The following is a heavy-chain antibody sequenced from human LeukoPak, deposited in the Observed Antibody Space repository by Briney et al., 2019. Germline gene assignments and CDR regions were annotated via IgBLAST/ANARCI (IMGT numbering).Heavy chain of an antibody. CDR1: GDRVSSNRAG. V-gene: IGHV6-1*01. D-gene: IGHD6-19*01. CDR3: AREEKTTEYSSGWSDYFDY. CDR2: TFYRSKWYN. Sequence: SQTLSLTCALSGDRVSSNRAGWDWIRQYPSRGLEWLGRTFYRSKWYNDYAVSVKSRITINPDTSKNPFSLQLNSVTPEATAVYYCAREEKTTEYSSGWSDYFDYWGQGTLVTVSS. J-gene: IGHJ4*02.